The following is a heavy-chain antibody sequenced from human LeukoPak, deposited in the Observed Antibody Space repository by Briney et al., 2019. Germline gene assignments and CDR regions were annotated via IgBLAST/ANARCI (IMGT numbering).Heavy chain of an antibody. CDR3: ARDLAYGDPPSGFDP. Sequence: PSETLSLTCTVSSGSISTSNYYWGWVRQPPGKALEWIGNIFYSGSTYYSPSLKSRVTISVDTSKNQFSLKLSSVTAADTAVYFCARDLAYGDPPSGFDPWGQGTLVTVSS. D-gene: IGHD4-17*01. V-gene: IGHV4-39*07. CDR1: SGSISTSNYY. J-gene: IGHJ5*02. CDR2: IFYSGST.